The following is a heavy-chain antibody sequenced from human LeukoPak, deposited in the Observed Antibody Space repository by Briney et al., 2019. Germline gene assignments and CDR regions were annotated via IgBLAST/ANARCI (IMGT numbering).Heavy chain of an antibody. D-gene: IGHD6-6*01. CDR1: GFTFSSYA. CDR2: ISYDGSNK. V-gene: IGHV3-30-3*01. Sequence: GRSLRLSCAGSGFTFSSYAMHWVRQAPGKGLEWVAVISYDGSNKYYADSVKGRFTISRDNSKNTLYLQMNSLRAEDTAVYYCAIDGYSSSHPKGLDYWGQGTLVTVSS. CDR3: AIDGYSSSHPKGLDY. J-gene: IGHJ4*02.